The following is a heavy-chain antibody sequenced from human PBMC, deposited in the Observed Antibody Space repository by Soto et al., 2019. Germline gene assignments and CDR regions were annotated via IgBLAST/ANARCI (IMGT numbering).Heavy chain of an antibody. V-gene: IGHV4-34*01. Sequence: SETLSLTCAVYGVSVNVYYWNWIRQPPGKGLEWIGEINHTGGTHYNPSLKSRVTMSVDTSKNQFSLRLSSVTTADTAIYYCATRITVFGLLIPPFDPWGQGTQVTVSS. CDR2: INHTGGT. CDR3: ATRITVFGLLIPPFDP. J-gene: IGHJ5*02. CDR1: GVSVNVYY. D-gene: IGHD3-3*01.